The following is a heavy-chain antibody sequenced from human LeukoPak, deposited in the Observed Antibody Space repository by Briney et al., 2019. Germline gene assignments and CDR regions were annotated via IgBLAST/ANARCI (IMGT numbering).Heavy chain of an antibody. CDR2: ISGSGGST. Sequence: GGSLRLSCAASGFTFSSYGMSWVRQAPGKGLEWVSAISGSGGSTYYADSVKGRFTISRDNSKNTLYLQMNSLRAEDTAVYYCAAIIGSYYYDSSGPDYWGQGTLVTVSS. CDR1: GFTFSSYG. D-gene: IGHD3-22*01. CDR3: AAIIGSYYYDSSGPDY. V-gene: IGHV3-23*01. J-gene: IGHJ4*02.